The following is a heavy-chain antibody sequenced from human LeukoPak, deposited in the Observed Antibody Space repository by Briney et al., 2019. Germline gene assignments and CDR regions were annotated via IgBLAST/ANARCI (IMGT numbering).Heavy chain of an antibody. CDR2: IYYSGST. V-gene: IGHV4-59*01. CDR3: ARTRLNYYDSRGYYFDY. D-gene: IGHD3-22*01. J-gene: IGHJ4*02. CDR1: GGSISSYY. Sequence: SETLSLTCTVSGGSISSYYWSWIRQPPGKGLEWIGSIYYSGSTNYNPSLKSRVTISVDTSKNQFSLKLSSVTAADTAVYYCARTRLNYYDSRGYYFDYWGQGTLVTVSS.